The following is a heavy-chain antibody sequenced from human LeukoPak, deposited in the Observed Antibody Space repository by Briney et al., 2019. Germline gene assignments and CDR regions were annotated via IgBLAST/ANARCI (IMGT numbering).Heavy chain of an antibody. D-gene: IGHD2/OR15-2a*01. CDR3: AKNWEYSVWFDP. CDR2: IRYDGSNK. V-gene: IGHV3-30*02. J-gene: IGHJ5*02. CDR1: GFTFSSYG. Sequence: PGGSLRLSCAASGFTFSSYGMHWVRQAPGKGLEWVAFIRYDGSNKYYADSVKGRFTISRDNSKNTLYLQMSSLRAEDTAVYYCAKNWEYSVWFDPWGQGTLVTVSS.